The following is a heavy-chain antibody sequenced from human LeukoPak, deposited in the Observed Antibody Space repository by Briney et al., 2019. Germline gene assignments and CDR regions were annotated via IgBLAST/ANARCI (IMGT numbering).Heavy chain of an antibody. D-gene: IGHD6-19*01. Sequence: SETLSLTCTVSGYSISSGYYWGWIRQPPGKGLEWIGSIYHSGSTYYNPSLKSRVTISVDTSKNQFSLKLSSVTAADTAVYYCARDVAVAAPWGQGTLVTVSP. J-gene: IGHJ5*02. CDR1: GYSISSGYY. CDR2: IYHSGST. V-gene: IGHV4-38-2*02. CDR3: ARDVAVAAP.